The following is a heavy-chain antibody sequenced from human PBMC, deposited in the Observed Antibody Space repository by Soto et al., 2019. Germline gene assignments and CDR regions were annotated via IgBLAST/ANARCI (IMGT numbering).Heavy chain of an antibody. CDR3: TKVGVLRTNFRWFDL. CDR1: GFAFQTYT. Sequence: EGQLVESGGGLVKPGGSLRLSCAASGFAFQTYTMEWLRQPPGKGLEWVSSITISGNYIYYADSVKGRFTLSRDNGGNSVHLQMNSLRAEDTAVCYCTKVGVLRTNFRWFDLWGQGALVTVSS. D-gene: IGHD2-8*01. CDR2: ITISGNYI. V-gene: IGHV3-21*01. J-gene: IGHJ5*02.